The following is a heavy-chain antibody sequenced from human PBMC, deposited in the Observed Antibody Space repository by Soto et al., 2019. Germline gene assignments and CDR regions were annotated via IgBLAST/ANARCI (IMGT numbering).Heavy chain of an antibody. D-gene: IGHD3-10*01. CDR3: AKSYYSVSGNSDY. V-gene: IGHV3-23*01. CDR1: GFTFSSYG. J-gene: IGHJ4*02. Sequence: GGSLRLSCAASGFTFSSYGMHWVRQAPGKGLECISCISAGGGSSYYADSVKGRFTISRDSSKNTLYLQMNSLRAEDTAIYYCAKSYYSVSGNSDYWRQGALVTVSS. CDR2: ISAGGGSS.